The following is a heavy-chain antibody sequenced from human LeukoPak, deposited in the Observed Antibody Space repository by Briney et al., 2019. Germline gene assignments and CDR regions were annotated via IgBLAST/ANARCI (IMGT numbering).Heavy chain of an antibody. CDR3: ARGRSYGFDFDS. V-gene: IGHV4-61*01. CDR1: GVSINTCCYY. CDR2: KYYSGSP. J-gene: IGHJ4*02. D-gene: IGHD5-18*01. Sequence: PSETLSLTCAVSGVSINTCCYYWTWIRQPPGKGLEWIGYKYYSGSPRYNSSLRSRLTISLDTSKNQFSLRLTSVTAADTAVYYCARGRSYGFDFDSWGQGTLVIVSS.